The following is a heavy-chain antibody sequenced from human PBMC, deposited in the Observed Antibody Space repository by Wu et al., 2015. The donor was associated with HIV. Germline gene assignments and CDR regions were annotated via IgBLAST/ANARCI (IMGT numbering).Heavy chain of an antibody. CDR1: GDGFTSYA. J-gene: IGHJ4*02. Sequence: QAQLVQFGSEVKKPGSSVKVTCKASGDGFTSYAVSWVRQAPGQGLEWMGGINPLFGTTKYAQKFQGRVTITTDAAKTLAYMELSNLKSEDTAVYFCTRSTFAGGSDTWYSFDKWGQGTLVSVSS. CDR3: TRSTFAGGSDTWYSFDK. CDR2: INPLFGTT. D-gene: IGHD2-15*01. V-gene: IGHV1-69*05.